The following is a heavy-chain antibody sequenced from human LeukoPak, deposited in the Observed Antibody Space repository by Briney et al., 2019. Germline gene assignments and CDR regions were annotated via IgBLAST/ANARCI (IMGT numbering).Heavy chain of an antibody. V-gene: IGHV3-53*01. D-gene: IGHD6-19*01. CDR3: AKDSGYSSGWYYFDY. Sequence: GGSLRLSCAASGFTVSSNYMSWVRQAPGKGLEWVSVIYSGGRTYYGDSVKGRFTFSRDNSKNTLYLQMNSLRAEDTAVYYCAKDSGYSSGWYYFDYWGQGTLVTVSS. CDR1: GFTVSSNY. J-gene: IGHJ4*02. CDR2: IYSGGRT.